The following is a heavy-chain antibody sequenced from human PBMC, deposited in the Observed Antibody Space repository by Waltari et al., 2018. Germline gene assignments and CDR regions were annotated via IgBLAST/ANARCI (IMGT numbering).Heavy chain of an antibody. J-gene: IGHJ4*02. V-gene: IGHV1-69*13. Sequence: QVQLVQSGAEVKKPGSSVKVSCKASGGTFSSYAISWVRQAPGQGLELMGWSIPLCGTAHYAQKFQGRVTITADESTSTAYMELSSLRSEDTAVYYCAMRYCSGGSCSTGGFWGYWGQGTLVTVSS. CDR3: AMRYCSGGSCSTGGFWGY. D-gene: IGHD2-15*01. CDR2: SIPLCGTA. CDR1: GGTFSSYA.